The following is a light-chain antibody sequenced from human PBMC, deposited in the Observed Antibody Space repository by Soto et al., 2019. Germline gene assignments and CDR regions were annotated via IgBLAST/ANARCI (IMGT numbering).Light chain of an antibody. CDR1: QSISSR. Sequence: DIQMTQSPSTLSASVGDRVTITCRASQSISSRLAWYQQKPGKAPKLLIYDASSLESGVPSRFSGSGSGTEFTLTISSLQPYDFATYYCQQYNSYWTFGQGTKVEIK. CDR3: QQYNSYWT. V-gene: IGKV1-5*01. CDR2: DAS. J-gene: IGKJ1*01.